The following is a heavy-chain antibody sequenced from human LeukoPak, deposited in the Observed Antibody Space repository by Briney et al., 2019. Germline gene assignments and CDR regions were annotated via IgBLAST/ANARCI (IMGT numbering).Heavy chain of an antibody. Sequence: ASVKVSCKASGYTFTGYYMHWVRQAPGQGLEWMGIINPSGGSTSYAQKFQGRVTMTRDTSTSTVYMELSSLRSEDTAVYYCARDRPNPSGLRFLEWSKPDFDYWGQGTLVTVSS. CDR2: INPSGGST. CDR3: ARDRPNPSGLRFLEWSKPDFDY. J-gene: IGHJ4*02. CDR1: GYTFTGYY. D-gene: IGHD3-3*01. V-gene: IGHV1-46*01.